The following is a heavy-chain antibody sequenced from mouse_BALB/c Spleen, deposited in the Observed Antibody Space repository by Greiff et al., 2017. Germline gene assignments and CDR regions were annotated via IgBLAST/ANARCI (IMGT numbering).Heavy chain of an antibody. V-gene: IGHV5-6-3*01. D-gene: IGHD4-1*01. J-gene: IGHJ4*01. CDR1: GFTFSSYG. CDR3: ASELYAWDDAMDY. CDR2: INSNGGST. Sequence: EVMLVESGGGLVQPGGFLKLSCAASGFTFSSYGMSWVRQTPDKRLELVATINSNGGSTYYPDSVKGRFTISRDNAKNTLYLQMSSLKSEDTAMYYCASELYAWDDAMDYWGQGTSVTVSS.